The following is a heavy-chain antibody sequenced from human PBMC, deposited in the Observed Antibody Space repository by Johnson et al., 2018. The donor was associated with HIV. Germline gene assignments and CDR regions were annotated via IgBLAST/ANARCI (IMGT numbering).Heavy chain of an antibody. D-gene: IGHD3-16*01. V-gene: IGHV3-11*04. CDR3: ARDVKVCAFDI. CDR2: VSGSSSGI. CDR1: GFSLSDYY. J-gene: IGHJ3*02. Sequence: QMLLVESGGGLVKPGASLRLSCAASGFSLSDYYMSWIRQAPGKGLEWVSYVSGSSSGIYYADPVKGRFTISRANAKNSLYLQMNSLRAEDTAVYYCARDVKVCAFDIWGQGTMVTVSS.